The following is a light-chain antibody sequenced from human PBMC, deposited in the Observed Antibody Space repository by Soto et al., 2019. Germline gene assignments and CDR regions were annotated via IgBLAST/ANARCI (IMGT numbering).Light chain of an antibody. CDR2: DAS. Sequence: DIQITQSPSSLSASVGDRVTITCQASQDITNYLNWYQQEPGRAPRLLLYDASSLETGVPSRFSGSGSGTDFTLTISSLQPEDVATYYCQHYDHLPITFGQGTRLEIK. J-gene: IGKJ5*01. V-gene: IGKV1-33*01. CDR3: QHYDHLPIT. CDR1: QDITNY.